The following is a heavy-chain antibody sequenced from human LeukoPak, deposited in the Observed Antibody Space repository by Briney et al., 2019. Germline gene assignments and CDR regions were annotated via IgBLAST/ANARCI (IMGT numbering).Heavy chain of an antibody. V-gene: IGHV3-20*04. CDR2: INWNGGST. Sequence: GGSLRLSCAASGFTFDDYGMSWVRQAPGKGLEWVSGINWNGGSTGYADSVKGRFTISRDNAKSSMWLQMNSLRAEDTAVYYCAIGRYYFDYWGQGTLVTVSS. CDR3: AIGRYYFDY. J-gene: IGHJ4*02. CDR1: GFTFDDYG.